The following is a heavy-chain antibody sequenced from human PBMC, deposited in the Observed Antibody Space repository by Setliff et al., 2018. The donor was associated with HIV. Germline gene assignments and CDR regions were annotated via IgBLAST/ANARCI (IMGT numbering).Heavy chain of an antibody. CDR3: ARERQLWPLGWLDP. V-gene: IGHV4-59*01. Sequence: SETLSLTCTVSGGSISSFFWSWIRQPPGKGLEWIGHISYSGSANYNPSLTSRVTISVDTSKNQFSLKLSSVTAADTAVYYCARERQLWPLGWLDPWGQGTLVTVSS. D-gene: IGHD5-18*01. J-gene: IGHJ5*02. CDR2: ISYSGSA. CDR1: GGSISSFF.